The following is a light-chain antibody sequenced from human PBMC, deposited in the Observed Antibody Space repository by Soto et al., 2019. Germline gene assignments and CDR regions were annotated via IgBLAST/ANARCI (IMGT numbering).Light chain of an antibody. V-gene: IGKV3-20*01. CDR2: ATS. CDR3: QHYVTSPLT. J-gene: IGKJ4*01. Sequence: IVLTQSPGTLCLSPGERATLSCRASQSVSSTFLAWYQQKPGQAPRLLIYATSSRATGIPDRFSGSGSGTDFTLTISRLEPEDFAVYFCQHYVTSPLTFGGGTKVDIK. CDR1: QSVSSTF.